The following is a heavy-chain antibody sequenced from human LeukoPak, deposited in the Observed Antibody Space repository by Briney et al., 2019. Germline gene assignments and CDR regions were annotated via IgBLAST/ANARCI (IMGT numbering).Heavy chain of an antibody. CDR1: GFTFSSYA. CDR3: AVALDFFIISYFDY. V-gene: IGHV3-23*01. CDR2: ISGSGGST. J-gene: IGHJ4*02. Sequence: PGGSLRLSCAASGFTFSSYAMSWVRQAPGKGLEWVSAISGSGGSTYYADSVKGRFTISRDNSKNTLYLQMNSLRAEDTAVYYCAVALDFFIISYFDYWGQGTLVTVSS. D-gene: IGHD3-3*01.